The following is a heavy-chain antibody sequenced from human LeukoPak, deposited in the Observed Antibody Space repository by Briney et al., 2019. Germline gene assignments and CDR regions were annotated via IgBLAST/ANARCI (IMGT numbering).Heavy chain of an antibody. Sequence: SQTLSLTCALSGDSVSSNSAAWNWIRQSPSRGLEWLGRTYYRSKWYNDYAVSVKSRITINPDTSKNQFSLQLNSVPPEDTAVYYCVRTGLLWFGETYYYYMDVWGKGTTVTVSS. CDR3: VRTGLLWFGETYYYYMDV. CDR2: TYYRSKWYN. D-gene: IGHD3-10*01. J-gene: IGHJ6*03. V-gene: IGHV6-1*01. CDR1: GDSVSSNSAA.